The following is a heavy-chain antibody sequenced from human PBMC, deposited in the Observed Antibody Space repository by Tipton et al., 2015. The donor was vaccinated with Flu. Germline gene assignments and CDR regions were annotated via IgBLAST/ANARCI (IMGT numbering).Heavy chain of an antibody. J-gene: IGHJ3*01. D-gene: IGHD1-1*01. V-gene: IGHV4-31*11. CDR2: IYFTGKT. CDR1: GVSISSGGYY. CDR3: AKERHEGAFEV. Sequence: TLSLTCAVSGVSISSGGYYWSWIRQHPGKGLEWIGYIYFTGKTYYNSSLQSRVSISVDTSKNQFSLRLNSVTAADTAVYYCAKERHEGAFEVWGQGTKVAVSS.